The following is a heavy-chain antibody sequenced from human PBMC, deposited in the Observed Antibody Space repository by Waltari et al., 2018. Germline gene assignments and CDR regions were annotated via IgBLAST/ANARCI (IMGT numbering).Heavy chain of an antibody. D-gene: IGHD4-17*01. CDR2: IYGSGIT. Sequence: EVQLLESGGGLVQPGGSLRLSCAASGLTFSNYAMSWVRQAPGKGLEWVSLIYGSGITYYGDSVKGRFTVSRDNSQSTVFLQMNSLRPEDTAVYYCVKVETTVTPTDYYYHMDVWGNGTTVTVSS. CDR3: VKVETTVTPTDYYYHMDV. CDR1: GLTFSNYA. V-gene: IGHV3-23*03. J-gene: IGHJ6*03.